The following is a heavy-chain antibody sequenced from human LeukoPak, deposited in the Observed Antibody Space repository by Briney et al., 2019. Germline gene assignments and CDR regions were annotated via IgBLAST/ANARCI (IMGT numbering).Heavy chain of an antibody. Sequence: GGSLRLSCAASGFTFSSYAMSWVRQAPGKGLEWVSAIRGSGGSTYYADSVKGRFTISRDNSKNTLYLQMNSLRAEDTAVYYCAKGLNYNSKFVVFDYWGQGTLVTVSS. CDR3: AKGLNYNSKFVVFDY. CDR2: IRGSGGST. V-gene: IGHV3-23*01. J-gene: IGHJ4*02. CDR1: GFTFSSYA. D-gene: IGHD3-10*01.